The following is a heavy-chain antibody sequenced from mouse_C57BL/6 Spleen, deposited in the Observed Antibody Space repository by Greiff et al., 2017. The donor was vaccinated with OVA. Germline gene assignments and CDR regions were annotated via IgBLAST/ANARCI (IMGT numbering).Heavy chain of an antibody. D-gene: IGHD1-1*01. V-gene: IGHV1-64*01. CDR1: GYTFTSYW. CDR3: ARRTHYYGSSLYAMDY. J-gene: IGHJ4*01. Sequence: QVQLQQPGAELVKPGASVKLSCKASGYTFTSYWMHWVKQRPGQGLEWIGMIHPNSGSTNYNEKFKSKATLTVDKSSSTAYMQLSSLTSEDSAVYYCARRTHYYGSSLYAMDYWGQGTSVTVSS. CDR2: IHPNSGST.